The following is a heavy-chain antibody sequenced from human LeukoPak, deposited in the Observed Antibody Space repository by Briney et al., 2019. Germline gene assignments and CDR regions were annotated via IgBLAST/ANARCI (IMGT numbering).Heavy chain of an antibody. J-gene: IGHJ4*02. CDR1: GGSISSYY. CDR2: IYYSGST. CDR3: ARGVWGYRYGTHFDY. D-gene: IGHD5-18*01. Sequence: PSETLSLTCTVSGGSISSYYWSWIRQPPGKGLEWIGYIYYSGSTNYNPSLKSRVTISVDTSKNQFSLKLSSVTAADTAVYYCARGVWGYRYGTHFDYWGQGTLVTVSS. V-gene: IGHV4-59*01.